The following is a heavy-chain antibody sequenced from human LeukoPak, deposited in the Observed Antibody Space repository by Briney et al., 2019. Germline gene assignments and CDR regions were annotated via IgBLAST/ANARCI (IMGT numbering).Heavy chain of an antibody. V-gene: IGHV4-59*08. CDR2: ISDIGSI. CDR1: GDSISQYY. CDR3: AGHHPRNTVDF. Sequence: SETLSLTCTISGDSISQYYWSWIRQPPGKGLEWIAYISDIGSINYNPSLKSRVTISLDTSKNQFSLKLSSVTAADTAVYYCAGHHPRNTVDFWGQGTLVTVSS. D-gene: IGHD2/OR15-2a*01. J-gene: IGHJ4*02.